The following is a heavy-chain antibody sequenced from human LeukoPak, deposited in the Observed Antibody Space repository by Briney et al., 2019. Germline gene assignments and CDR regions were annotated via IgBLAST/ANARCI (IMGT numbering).Heavy chain of an antibody. CDR2: ISPNSGDT. D-gene: IGHD2-15*01. J-gene: IGHJ3*01. Sequence: GASVKVSCKTSGYTFTGYYMHWVRQAPGQGLEWMGWISPNSGDTNYAQKFQGRVTMTRDTSISTAYMVLSSLRSDDTAVYYCARWTTLLTDWGQGTMVTVSS. V-gene: IGHV1-2*02. CDR3: ARWTTLLTD. CDR1: GYTFTGYY.